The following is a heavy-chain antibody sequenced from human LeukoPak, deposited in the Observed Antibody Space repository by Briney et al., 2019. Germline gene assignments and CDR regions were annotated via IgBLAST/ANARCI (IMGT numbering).Heavy chain of an antibody. Sequence: SETLSLTCTVSGGSISSYYWSWIRQPPGQGLEWIGYIYYSGSTTYNPSLKSRVTISVDTSKNQFSLKLSSVTAADTAVYYCARGWSGYYNAFDYWGQGTLVTVSS. CDR2: IYYSGST. D-gene: IGHD3-3*01. V-gene: IGHV4-59*12. CDR3: ARGWSGYYNAFDY. J-gene: IGHJ4*02. CDR1: GGSISSYY.